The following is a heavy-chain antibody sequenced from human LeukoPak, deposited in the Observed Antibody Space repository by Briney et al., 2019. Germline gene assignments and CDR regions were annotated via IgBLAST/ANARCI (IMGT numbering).Heavy chain of an antibody. J-gene: IGHJ3*02. Sequence: SQTLSLTCTVSGGSISSGDYYWSWIRQPPGKGLEWIGYIYYSGSTYDNPSLKSRVIISVDTSKNQFSLKLGSVTAADTAVYYCAREIVVVPAAMDMHDAFDIWGQGTMVTVSS. D-gene: IGHD2-2*01. V-gene: IGHV4-30-4*08. CDR2: IYYSGST. CDR3: AREIVVVPAAMDMHDAFDI. CDR1: GGSISSGDYY.